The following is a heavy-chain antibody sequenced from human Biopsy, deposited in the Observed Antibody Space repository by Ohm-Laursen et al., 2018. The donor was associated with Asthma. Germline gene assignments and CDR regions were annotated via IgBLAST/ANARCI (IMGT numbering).Heavy chain of an antibody. CDR3: ASDFPKDYVRYNFQF. V-gene: IGHV1-24*01. CDR2: HDHEEGGT. J-gene: IGHJ4*02. Sequence: GASVKVSCKLSGYSPTDLSMHWVRQAPGQGLEWMGGHDHEEGGTVNARRFQGRVTMTEDTSTDTAYMELSSLSSDDTAVYYCASDFPKDYVRYNFQFWGQGTLVTVSS. CDR1: GYSPTDLS. D-gene: IGHD4-17*01.